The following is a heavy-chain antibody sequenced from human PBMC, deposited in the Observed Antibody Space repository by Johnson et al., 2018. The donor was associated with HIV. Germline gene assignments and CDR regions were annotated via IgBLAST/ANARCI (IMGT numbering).Heavy chain of an antibody. CDR3: ARSLPYSSSVGFDI. D-gene: IGHD6-6*01. CDR2: IKHDGSEK. Sequence: MLLVESGGGLVQPGGSLRLSCAASGFTFSIYWMSWVRQAPGKGLEWVANIKHDGSEKYYVDFVKGRFTISRDNAKNSLYLQMNSLRAEDTAVYYCARSLPYSSSVGFDIWGQGTMVTVSS. J-gene: IGHJ3*02. V-gene: IGHV3-7*01. CDR1: GFTFSIYW.